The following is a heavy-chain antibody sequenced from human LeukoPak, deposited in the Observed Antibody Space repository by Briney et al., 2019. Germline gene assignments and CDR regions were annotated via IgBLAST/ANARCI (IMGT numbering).Heavy chain of an antibody. CDR3: VAGYYYDSSGYYYWSY. D-gene: IGHD3-22*01. J-gene: IGHJ4*02. V-gene: IGHV3-15*01. CDR2: IKSKTDDGTT. Sequence: GGSLRLSCAASGFSFSSYGMSWVRQAPGMGLEWVGRIKSKTDDGTTDYAAPVKGRFTISRDDSKNTLFLQMNSLKTDDTAVYYCVAGYYYDSSGYYYWSYWGQGTLVTVSS. CDR1: GFSFSSYG.